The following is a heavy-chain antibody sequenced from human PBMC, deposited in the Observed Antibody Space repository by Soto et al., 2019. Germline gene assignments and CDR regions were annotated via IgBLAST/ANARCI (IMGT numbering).Heavy chain of an antibody. CDR1: GGTFSSYA. J-gene: IGHJ4*02. D-gene: IGHD1-26*01. CDR3: ASSYSGSYLYYFDY. CDR2: IIPIFGTA. Sequence: SVKVSCKAPGGTFSSYAISWVRQAPGQGLEWMGGIIPIFGTANYAQKFQGRVTITADESTSTAYMELSSLRSEDTAVYYCASSYSGSYLYYFDYWGQGTLVTVSS. V-gene: IGHV1-69*13.